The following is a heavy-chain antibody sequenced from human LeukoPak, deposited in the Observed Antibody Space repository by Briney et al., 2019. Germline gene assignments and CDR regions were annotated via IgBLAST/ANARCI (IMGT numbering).Heavy chain of an antibody. CDR1: GYSFTSYW. CDR2: IYPGDSDT. D-gene: IGHD3-3*01. CDR3: ARNDFWSGYYSYNWFDP. Sequence: GESLKISCKGSGYSFTSYWIGWVRQMPGKGLGWMGIIYPGDSDTRYSPSFQGQVTISADKSISTAYLQWSSLKASDTAMYYCARNDFWSGYYSYNWFDPWGQGTLVTVSS. V-gene: IGHV5-51*01. J-gene: IGHJ5*02.